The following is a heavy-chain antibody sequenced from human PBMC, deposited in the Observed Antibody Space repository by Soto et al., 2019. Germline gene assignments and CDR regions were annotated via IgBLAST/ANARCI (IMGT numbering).Heavy chain of an antibody. J-gene: IGHJ6*02. D-gene: IGHD3-10*01. CDR3: ATPPDMVRGVIDYYYGIDF. CDR2: TIPIFGTA. Sequence: QVQLVQSGAEVKKPGSSVKVSCKASGGTFSSYAISWVRQAPGQGLEWLGGTIPIFGTANYAQKYQCRVTITAYESTSTAYMELSSLRSEDTAVYYCATPPDMVRGVIDYYYGIDFWGQGTTVTVSS. CDR1: GGTFSSYA. V-gene: IGHV1-69*01.